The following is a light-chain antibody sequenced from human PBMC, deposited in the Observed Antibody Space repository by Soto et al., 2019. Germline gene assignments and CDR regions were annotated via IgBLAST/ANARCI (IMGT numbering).Light chain of an antibody. CDR2: AST. V-gene: IGKV1-39*01. J-gene: IGKJ2*01. CDR1: QSVNSY. Sequence: DIQVTQSPSSLSASVGDRVTVACRTSQSVNSYLNWYQQKPGKAPKLLIYASTSLQSGVPARFSCSGFATYFSLTISSLQPEDFATYYWQQSYSSLYTFGQGTKLEIK. CDR3: QQSYSSLYT.